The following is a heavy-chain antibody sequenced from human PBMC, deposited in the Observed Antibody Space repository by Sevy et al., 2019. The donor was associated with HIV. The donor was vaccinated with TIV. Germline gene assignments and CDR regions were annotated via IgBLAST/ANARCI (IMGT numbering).Heavy chain of an antibody. J-gene: IGHJ3*01. D-gene: IGHD1-1*01. Sequence: ASVKVSCKASGIAFFGAAFQWLRQARGQRPEWMGWIVVAGGHTAYSPTFQDRVSLTRDMSTAKVEMELRELSIEDTAVYFCGADADNSVSPQIFDAFDFWGQGTTVTVSS. CDR3: GADADNSVSPQIFDAFDF. V-gene: IGHV1-58*01. CDR2: IVVAGGHT. CDR1: GIAFFGAA.